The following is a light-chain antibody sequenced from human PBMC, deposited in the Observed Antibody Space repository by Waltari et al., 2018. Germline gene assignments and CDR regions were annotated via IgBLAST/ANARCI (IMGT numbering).Light chain of an antibody. V-gene: IGKV3-15*01. J-gene: IGKJ5*01. CDR3: QQDKSWPPVT. Sequence: EVVLTQSPATLSLSPGERATLSCRASQSVTTILAWYQQKPGQAPRLLIYDVSNRATGIPARFSGSGSGTEFTLTISSLQSEDFALYYCQQDKSWPPVTFGRGTKLEIK. CDR2: DVS. CDR1: QSVTTI.